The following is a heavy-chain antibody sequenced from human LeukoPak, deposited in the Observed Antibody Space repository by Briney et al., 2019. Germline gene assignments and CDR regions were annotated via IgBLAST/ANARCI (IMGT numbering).Heavy chain of an antibody. J-gene: IGHJ6*03. V-gene: IGHV4-59*08. CDR3: AGLLQGGYYYYYMDV. CDR1: GGSISSYY. Sequence: SETLSLTCTVSGGSISSYYWSWIRQPPGKGLEWIGYIYYSGSTNYNPSLKSRVTISVDTSKNQFSLKLSSVTAADTAVYYCAGLLQGGYYYYYMDVWGKGTTVTVSS. CDR2: IYYSGST. D-gene: IGHD1-26*01.